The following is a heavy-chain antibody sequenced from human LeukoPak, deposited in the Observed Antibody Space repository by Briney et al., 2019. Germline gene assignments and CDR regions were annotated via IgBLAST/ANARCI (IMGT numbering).Heavy chain of an antibody. CDR3: ARRAYFYDSSGYHHNWFDP. V-gene: IGHV1-69*05. D-gene: IGHD3-22*01. J-gene: IGHJ5*02. CDR2: IIPIFGTA. CDR1: GGTFSGYA. Sequence: SVKVSCKASGGTFSGYAISWVRQAPGQGLEWMGRIIPIFGTANYAQKFQGRVTITTDESTSTAYMELSSVRSEDKAVYYCARRAYFYDSSGYHHNWFDPWGQGTLVTVSS.